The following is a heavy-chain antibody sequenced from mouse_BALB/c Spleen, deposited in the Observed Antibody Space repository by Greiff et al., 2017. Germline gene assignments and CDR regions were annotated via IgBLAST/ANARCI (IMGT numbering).Heavy chain of an antibody. CDR1: GYSITSGYY. J-gene: IGHJ4*01. V-gene: IGHV3-6*01. CDR3: AKYDLYAMDY. D-gene: IGHD2-12*01. CDR2: ISYDGSN. Sequence: ESGPGLVKPSQSLSLTCSVTGYSITSGYYWNWIRQFPGNKLEWMGYISYDGSNNYNPSLKNRISITRDTSKNQFFLKLNSVTTEDTATYYCAKYDLYAMDYWGQGTSVTVSS.